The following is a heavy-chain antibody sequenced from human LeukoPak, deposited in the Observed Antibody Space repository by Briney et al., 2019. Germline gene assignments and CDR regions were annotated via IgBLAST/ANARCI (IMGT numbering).Heavy chain of an antibody. D-gene: IGHD3-16*01. CDR2: IYTSGST. V-gene: IGHV4-4*07. Sequence: SETLSLTCTVSGGSFSTYYWSWIRQPAGKGLEWIGRIYTSGSTNYNPSLKSRVTISVDTSKNQFSLKLSSVTAADTAVYYCARVLGGASDYYYYMDVWGKGTTVTISS. J-gene: IGHJ6*03. CDR1: GGSFSTYY. CDR3: ARVLGGASDYYYYMDV.